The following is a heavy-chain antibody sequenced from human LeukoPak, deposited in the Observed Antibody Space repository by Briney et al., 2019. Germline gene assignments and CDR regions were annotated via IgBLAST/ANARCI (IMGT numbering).Heavy chain of an antibody. Sequence: SETLSLTCTVSGGSISSYYWSWIRQPPGKGLEWIGYIYYSGSTNYNPSLKSRVTISVDTSKNQFSLKLSSVTAADTAVYYCARALDILYYFDYWGQGTLVTVSS. CDR2: IYYSGST. CDR1: GGSISSYY. D-gene: IGHD3-9*01. CDR3: ARALDILYYFDY. J-gene: IGHJ4*02. V-gene: IGHV4-59*01.